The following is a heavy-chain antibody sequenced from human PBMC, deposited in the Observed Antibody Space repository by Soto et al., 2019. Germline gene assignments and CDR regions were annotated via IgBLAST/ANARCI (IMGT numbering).Heavy chain of an antibody. J-gene: IGHJ4*02. CDR2: IYYSGST. CDR3: ASNPAGYCSGGSCYSGPN. Sequence: SETLSLTCTVSGGSISSGGYYWSWIRQHPGKGLEWIGYIYYSGSTYYNPSLKSRVTISVDTSKNQFSLKLSSVTAADTAVYYCASNPAGYCSGGSCYSGPNWGQGTLVTVSS. CDR1: GGSISSGGYY. V-gene: IGHV4-31*03. D-gene: IGHD2-15*01.